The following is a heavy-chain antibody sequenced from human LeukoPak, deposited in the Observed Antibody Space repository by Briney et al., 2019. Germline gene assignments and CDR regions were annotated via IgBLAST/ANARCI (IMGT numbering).Heavy chain of an antibody. J-gene: IGHJ5*01. CDR3: ARSYGTYNWFDS. Sequence: EASVKVSCTASGGTFSSYAISWVRQAPGQGLEWMGGIIPIFGTANYAQKFQGRVTITADKSTSTAYMELSSLRSEDTAVYYCARSYGTYNWFDSWGQGTLVTVSS. D-gene: IGHD1-14*01. CDR2: IIPIFGTA. CDR1: GGTFSSYA. V-gene: IGHV1-69*06.